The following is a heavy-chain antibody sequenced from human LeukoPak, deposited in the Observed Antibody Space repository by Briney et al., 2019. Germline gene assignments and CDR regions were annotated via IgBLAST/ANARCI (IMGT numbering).Heavy chain of an antibody. J-gene: IGHJ4*02. V-gene: IGHV3-21*01. CDR1: GFTFSNYT. Sequence: PGGSLRLSCAASGFTFSNYTMNWVRQAPGKGLEWVSSITSSSSYIYYADSVKGRFTISRDNAKNSLYLQMNSLRAEDTAVYYCARHVVAVGFDYWGQGTLVTVSS. CDR2: ITSSSSYI. CDR3: ARHVVAVGFDY. D-gene: IGHD3-22*01.